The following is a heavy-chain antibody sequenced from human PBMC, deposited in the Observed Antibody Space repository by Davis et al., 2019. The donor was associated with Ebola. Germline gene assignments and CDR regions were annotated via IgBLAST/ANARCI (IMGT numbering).Heavy chain of an antibody. CDR3: ARDPNDYVGGPVRYTRLDS. CDR2: INQDGRER. Sequence: GGSLRLSCAASGFIFSNYWMTWVRQAPGKGLEWVANINQDGRERYYVDSVKGRFTVSRDSAKNSLYLEMNNLRVEDTAVYYCARDPNDYVGGPVRYTRLDSWGQGTLVTVSS. J-gene: IGHJ4*02. CDR1: GFIFSNYW. V-gene: IGHV3-7*01. D-gene: IGHD3-16*01.